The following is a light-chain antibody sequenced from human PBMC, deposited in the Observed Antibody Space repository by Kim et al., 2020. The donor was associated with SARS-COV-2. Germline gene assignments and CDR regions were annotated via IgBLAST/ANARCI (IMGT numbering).Light chain of an antibody. V-gene: IGKV1D-13*01. Sequence: ASLGERVTITCRASQGIRSALAWYQQRPGKAPKVLIYDASSLESGFPSRFSGSGSGKDFTLTISSLQPEDSATYYCQQFNNYPLTFGGGTKVDIK. CDR3: QQFNNYPLT. CDR2: DAS. CDR1: QGIRSA. J-gene: IGKJ4*01.